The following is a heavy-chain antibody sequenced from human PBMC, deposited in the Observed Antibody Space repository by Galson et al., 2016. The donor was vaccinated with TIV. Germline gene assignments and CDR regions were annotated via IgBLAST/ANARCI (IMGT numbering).Heavy chain of an antibody. J-gene: IGHJ6*02. D-gene: IGHD2-21*02. CDR2: ISYDGNDK. Sequence: SLRLSCAASGFTFSGYAMHWVRQAPGKGLEWLAVISYDGNDKYYSDSVKGRFTISRDNSKETLFLQMKRLRGEYTAVYYCARTVTENVYYSGLDVWGQGTTVTVSS. CDR1: GFTFSGYA. CDR3: ARTVTENVYYSGLDV. V-gene: IGHV3-30*04.